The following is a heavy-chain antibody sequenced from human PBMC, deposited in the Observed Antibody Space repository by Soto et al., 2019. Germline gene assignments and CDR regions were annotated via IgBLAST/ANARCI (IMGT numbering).Heavy chain of an antibody. Sequence: TLSLTCAVSGGSISSGGYSWSWIRQPPGKGLEWIGYMYHSGSTYYNPRNQFSLKLSPVTAADTAVYYCARYIALSGTFYFDYWGQGALVTVSS. V-gene: IGHV4-30-2*01. D-gene: IGHD6-19*01. CDR1: GGSISSGGYS. CDR2: MYHSGST. CDR3: ARYIALSGTFYFDY. J-gene: IGHJ4*02.